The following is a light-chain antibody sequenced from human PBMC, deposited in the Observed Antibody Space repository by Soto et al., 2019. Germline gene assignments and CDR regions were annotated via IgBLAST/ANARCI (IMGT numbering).Light chain of an antibody. Sequence: QSAPTQPASVSGSPGQSITISCAGTSSDVGGYNFVSWYQQHPGKAPKLMIYDVSNRPSGVSNRFSGSKSGNTASLTISGLQAEDEADYYCSSCTNSSTYVFGTGTKLTVL. J-gene: IGLJ1*01. CDR3: SSCTNSSTYV. V-gene: IGLV2-14*01. CDR1: SSDVGGYNF. CDR2: DVS.